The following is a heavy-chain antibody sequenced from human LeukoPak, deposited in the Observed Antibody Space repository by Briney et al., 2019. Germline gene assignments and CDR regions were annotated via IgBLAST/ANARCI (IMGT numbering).Heavy chain of an antibody. CDR2: INPNSGGT. CDR3: ARESGDLWFGDRYYMDV. CDR1: GYTFTGYY. V-gene: IGHV1-2*02. J-gene: IGHJ6*03. Sequence: ASVKVSCKASGYTFTGYYMHWVRQAPGQGLEWMGWINPNSGGTNYAQKFQGRVTMTRDTSISTAYMELSRLRSDDTAVYYCARESGDLWFGDRYYMDVWGKGTTVTISS. D-gene: IGHD3-10*01.